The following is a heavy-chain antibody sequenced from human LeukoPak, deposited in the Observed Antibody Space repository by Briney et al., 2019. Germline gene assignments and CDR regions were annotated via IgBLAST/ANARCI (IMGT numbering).Heavy chain of an antibody. J-gene: IGHJ5*02. CDR2: IYPGDSDT. CDR3: ARVYSSSFNWFDT. V-gene: IGHV5-51*01. Sequence: GESLKISCKGSGYSFTSYWIGWVRQMPGKGLEWLGIIYPGDSDTRYSPSFQGQVTISADKSISTAYLQWSSLKASDTAMYYCARVYSSSFNWFDTCGQGTLVTGSS. CDR1: GYSFTSYW. D-gene: IGHD6-13*01.